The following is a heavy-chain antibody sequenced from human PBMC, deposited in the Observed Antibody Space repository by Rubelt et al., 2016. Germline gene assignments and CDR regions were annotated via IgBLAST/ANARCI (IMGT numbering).Heavy chain of an antibody. V-gene: IGHV1-8*02. J-gene: IGHJ4*02. CDR3: ARGGLQNGDY. Sequence: QVQLVQSGAEVKKPGASVKVSCKASGYTFTSYGISWVRQAPGQGLEWMGWMNPNSGKQGYAQKFQGQVTMTRNNSICTAYMELSSLRSEDTAVDYCARGGLQNGDYWGQGTLVTVSS. D-gene: IGHD4-11*01. CDR1: GYTFTSYG. CDR2: MNPNSGKQ.